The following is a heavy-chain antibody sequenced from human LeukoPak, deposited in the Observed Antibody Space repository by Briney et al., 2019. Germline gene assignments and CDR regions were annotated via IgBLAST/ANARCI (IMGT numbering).Heavy chain of an antibody. V-gene: IGHV1-18*01. CDR3: ARAGYYGSGSYLFVSWDGYYYYMDV. D-gene: IGHD3-10*01. CDR1: GYTFTSYG. CDR2: ISAYNGNT. J-gene: IGHJ6*03. Sequence: ASVNVSCKASGYTFTSYGISWVRQAPGQGLEWMGWISAYNGNTNYAQKLQGRVTMTTDTSTSTAYMELRSLRSDDPAVYYCARAGYYGSGSYLFVSWDGYYYYMDVWGKGTTVTVSS.